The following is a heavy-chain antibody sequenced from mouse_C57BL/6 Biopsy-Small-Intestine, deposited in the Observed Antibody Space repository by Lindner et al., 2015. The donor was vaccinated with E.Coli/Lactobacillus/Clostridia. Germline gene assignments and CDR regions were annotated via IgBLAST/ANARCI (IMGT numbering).Heavy chain of an antibody. CDR1: GYAFSSYW. Sequence: VQLQESGPELVEPGASVKISCKASGYAFSSYWMNWVKQRPGKGLEWIGQIYPGDGDTNYNGKFKGKATLTADKSSSTSFMQLTNLTSEDSAVYFCAGFDYDAGVFDYWGQGTTLTVSS. D-gene: IGHD2-4*01. V-gene: IGHV1-82*01. J-gene: IGHJ2*01. CDR3: AGFDYDAGVFDY. CDR2: IYPGDGDT.